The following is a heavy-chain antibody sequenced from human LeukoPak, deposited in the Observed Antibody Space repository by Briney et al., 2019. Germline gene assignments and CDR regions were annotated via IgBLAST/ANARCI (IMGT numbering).Heavy chain of an antibody. CDR3: ARHSRGSPIDD. CDR2: IRQDGSDK. V-gene: IGHV3-7*01. J-gene: IGHJ4*02. D-gene: IGHD2-15*01. Sequence: GGSLRLSCAASGFPFNSYWMSWVRQAPEKGPEWLANIRQDGSDKQYVDSVKGRFTISRDNAKNSLYLQMNSLSAEDTAVYYCARHSRGSPIDDWGQGTLVTVSS. CDR1: GFPFNSYW.